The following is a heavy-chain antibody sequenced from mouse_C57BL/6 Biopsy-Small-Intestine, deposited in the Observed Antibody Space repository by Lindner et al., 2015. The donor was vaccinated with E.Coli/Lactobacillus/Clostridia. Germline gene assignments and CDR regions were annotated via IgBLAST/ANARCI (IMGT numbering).Heavy chain of an antibody. CDR3: ARAGTGTDYFDV. V-gene: IGHV1-63*01. J-gene: IGHJ1*03. Sequence: VQLQESGAEVVRPGTSVKMSCKASGYTFTNYWIGWAKQRPGHGLEWIGNIYPGGGYTKYSEKFTDKVTLTADKTSSRAYMQFSSLTSEDSAIYYCARAGTGTDYFDVWGTGTTVIVSS. CDR1: GYTFTNYW. D-gene: IGHD4-1*01. CDR2: IYPGGGYT.